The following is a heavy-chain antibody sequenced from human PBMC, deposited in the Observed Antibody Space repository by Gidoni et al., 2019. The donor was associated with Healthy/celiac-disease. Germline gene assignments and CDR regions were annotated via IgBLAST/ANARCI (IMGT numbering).Heavy chain of an antibody. CDR1: GYTFTSSG. CDR2: ISAYNGNT. Sequence: QVQLVQSGAEVKKPGASVKVSCKASGYTFTSSGISWVRQAPGQGLEWMGWISAYNGNTNYAQKLQGRVTMTTDTSTSTAYMELRSLRSDDTAVYYCARGRAVYGSGSYYKPTDSIYTRIYYYYGSDVWGQGTTVTVSS. J-gene: IGHJ6*02. D-gene: IGHD3-10*01. CDR3: ARGRAVYGSGSYYKPTDSIYTRIYYYYGSDV. V-gene: IGHV1-18*01.